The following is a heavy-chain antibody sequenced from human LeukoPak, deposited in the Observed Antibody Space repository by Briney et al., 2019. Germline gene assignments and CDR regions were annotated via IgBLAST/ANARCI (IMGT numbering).Heavy chain of an antibody. D-gene: IGHD2/OR15-2a*01. J-gene: IGHJ5*02. CDR2: IYYSGST. CDR1: GGSISSYY. CDR3: ARYGGAPFYHFDP. V-gene: IGHV4-59*12. Sequence: SETLSPTCTVSGGSISSYYWSWIRQPPGKGLEWIGYIYYSGSTNYNPSLKSRVSISLDTSNNQFSLKLSSVTAADTAVYLCARYGGAPFYHFDPWGQGTLVTVSS.